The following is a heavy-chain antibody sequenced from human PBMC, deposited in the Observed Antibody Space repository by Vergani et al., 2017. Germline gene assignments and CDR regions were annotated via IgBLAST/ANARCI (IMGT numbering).Heavy chain of an antibody. CDR3: AKEFCGTGNCYGWNHLEV. J-gene: IGHJ6*04. V-gene: IGHV3-13*01. CDR1: GFTFSSND. Sequence: VESGGGLVQPGGSLRLSCTVSGFTFSSNDFHWVRQTAGKGLAWVSSIGVDGDRYYSDSVKGRFTISRDNGQSYLYLDMDNLRVEDTAVYFCAKEFCGTGNCYGWNHLEVWGEGTSVTVSS. D-gene: IGHD1-1*01. CDR2: IGVDGDR.